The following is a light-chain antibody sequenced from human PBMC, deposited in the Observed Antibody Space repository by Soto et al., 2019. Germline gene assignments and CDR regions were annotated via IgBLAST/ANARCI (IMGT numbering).Light chain of an antibody. J-gene: IGKJ1*01. V-gene: IGKV1-8*01. CDR1: QGISSY. Sequence: AIRMTQSPSSLSASTGDRVTITCRASQGISSYLAWYQQKPGKVPNLLIYAASTLQSRDPSRFSGSGSGTDFTRTISCLQSEDFAPYYCQQYYSYPGTFGQGTKVEIK. CDR2: AAS. CDR3: QQYYSYPGT.